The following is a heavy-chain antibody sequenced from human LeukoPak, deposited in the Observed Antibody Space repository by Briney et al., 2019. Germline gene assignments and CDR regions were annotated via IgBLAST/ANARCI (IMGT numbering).Heavy chain of an antibody. Sequence: PSETLSLTCTVSGGSISSGGCYWSWIRQPPGKGLEWIGYIYHSGSTYYNPSLKSRVTISVDRSKNQFSLKLSSVTAADTAVYYCARSRWPTTYMDVWGKGTTVTVSS. V-gene: IGHV4-30-2*01. D-gene: IGHD5-24*01. CDR3: ARSRWPTTYMDV. CDR2: IYHSGST. CDR1: GGSISSGGCY. J-gene: IGHJ6*03.